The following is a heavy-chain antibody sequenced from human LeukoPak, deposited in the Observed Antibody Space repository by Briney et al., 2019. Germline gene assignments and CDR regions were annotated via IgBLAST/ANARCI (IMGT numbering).Heavy chain of an antibody. Sequence: GGSLRLSCAASGFTFSSYAMHWVRQAPGKGLEYVSAISSNGGSTYYANSVKGRFTISRDNSKNPLYLQMGSLRAEDMAVYYCARDYVPSVRLVGSSTSSEDNTHISYYMDVWGKGTTVTVSS. V-gene: IGHV3-64*01. J-gene: IGHJ6*03. CDR1: GFTFSSYA. CDR2: ISSNGGST. D-gene: IGHD2-2*01. CDR3: ARDYVPSVRLVGSSTSSEDNTHISYYMDV.